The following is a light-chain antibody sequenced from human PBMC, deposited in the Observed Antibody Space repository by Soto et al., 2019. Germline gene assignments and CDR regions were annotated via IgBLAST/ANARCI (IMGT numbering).Light chain of an antibody. J-gene: IGKJ1*01. CDR1: QGISNH. Sequence: DIQMTQSPSSLSASVGDRVTITCRASQGISNHLALYQQKPGKVPKLLIYAGSTFHSGVPSRFIGSGSGTDFSLTISRLQPEDFAAYCCRKYNSAPLGAFGQGAKVDIK. CDR3: RKYNSAPLGA. CDR2: AGS. V-gene: IGKV1-27*01.